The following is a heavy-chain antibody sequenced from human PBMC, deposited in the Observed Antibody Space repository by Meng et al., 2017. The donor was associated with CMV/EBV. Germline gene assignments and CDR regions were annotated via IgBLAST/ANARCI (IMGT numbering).Heavy chain of an antibody. CDR2: INHSGSA. CDR1: GGCMRGYC. CDR3: ASLNYCSSTSCSRRFDY. D-gene: IGHD2-2*01. J-gene: IGHJ4*02. V-gene: IGHV4-34*01. Sequence: GGCMRGYCWSGVRQPPGKGLKWIGEINHSGSADYNPSLKSRVTISVDTSKNQFSLKLSSVTAADTAVYYCASLNYCSSTSCSRRFDYWGQGTLVTVSS.